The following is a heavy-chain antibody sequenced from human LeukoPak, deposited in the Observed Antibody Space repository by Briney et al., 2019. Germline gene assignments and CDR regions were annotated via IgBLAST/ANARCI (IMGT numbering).Heavy chain of an antibody. D-gene: IGHD4-17*01. CDR3: VRDNDDYKDDDFVYAFDI. CDR2: INSGGSVT. J-gene: IGHJ3*02. V-gene: IGHV3-48*02. CDR1: GFSFSTYI. Sequence: GGSLRLSCAASGFSFSTYIMNWVRQAPGKGLEWVAIINSGGSVTYYADSVRGRFTISRDNAKNSLYLQMNSLRDEDTAVYYCVRDNDDYKDDDFVYAFDIWGQGTMVTVSP.